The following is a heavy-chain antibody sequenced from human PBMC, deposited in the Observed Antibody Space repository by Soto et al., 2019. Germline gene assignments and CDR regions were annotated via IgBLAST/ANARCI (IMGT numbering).Heavy chain of an antibody. CDR1: GGSISSGGYY. Sequence: QVQLQESGPGLVKPSQTLSLTCTVSGGSISSGGYYWSWIRQHPGKGLEWIGYIYYSGSTYYNPSLKSRVTRSVDTSKNQFSLKLSSVTAADTAVYYCARGRNIPDYYYYMDVWGKGTTVTVSS. J-gene: IGHJ6*03. CDR2: IYYSGST. D-gene: IGHD2-2*02. V-gene: IGHV4-31*03. CDR3: ARGRNIPDYYYYMDV.